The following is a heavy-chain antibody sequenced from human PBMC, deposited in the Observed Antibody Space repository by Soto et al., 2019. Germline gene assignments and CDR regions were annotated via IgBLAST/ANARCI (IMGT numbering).Heavy chain of an antibody. CDR2: IDWDDDK. CDR3: ARPCIAVGEEYYSTDYGMDV. V-gene: IGHV2-70*01. CDR1: RFSLITSGLS. J-gene: IGHJ6*02. D-gene: IGHD6-19*01. Sequence: SGSTLVHSPQPLTLTCTFSRFSLITSGLSVSWIRQPPGSALEWLALIDWDDDKYYSSSLKNTLTISKDTSKNQVGLTLTNMDPVDTATYYCARPCIAVGEEYYSTDYGMDVWGQGTTVTVSS.